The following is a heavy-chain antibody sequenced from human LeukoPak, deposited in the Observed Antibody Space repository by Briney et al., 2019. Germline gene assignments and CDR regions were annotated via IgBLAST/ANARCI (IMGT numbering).Heavy chain of an antibody. CDR1: GFTFSNCA. V-gene: IGHV3-30*04. CDR2: ISYDGRNK. Sequence: GGSLRLSCAASGFTFSNCAMHWVRQAPGKGLEWMSVISYDGRNKYFADSVKGRFTISRDNSKNTLYLQMNSLRAEDTAVYYCARRDSSGWSYSWGQGTLVTVSS. CDR3: ARRDSSGWSYS. D-gene: IGHD6-19*01. J-gene: IGHJ4*02.